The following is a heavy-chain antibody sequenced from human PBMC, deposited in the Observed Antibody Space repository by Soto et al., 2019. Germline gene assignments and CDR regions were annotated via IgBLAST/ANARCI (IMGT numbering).Heavy chain of an antibody. CDR3: GSTDNVGYYPR. CDR1: GDPIISIYH. J-gene: IGHJ1*01. CDR2: IYHTVTT. V-gene: IGHV4-38-2*01. Sequence: SETLSLTCAVSGDPIISIYHWAWIRQSPGRGLEWTASIYHTVTTYYTPSLESRVTISVDTSKNQFSLRLSSVTAADSAVYFCGSTDNVGYYPRWGQRNLFTVCS. D-gene: IGHD3-3*01.